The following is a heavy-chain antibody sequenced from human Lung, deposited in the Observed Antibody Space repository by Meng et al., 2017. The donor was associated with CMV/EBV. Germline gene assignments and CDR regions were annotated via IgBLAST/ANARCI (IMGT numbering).Heavy chain of an antibody. Sequence: SVKVSCXASGYTFTSYDINWVRQATGQGLEWMGWMNPNSGNTAYAPKFQCRLTMTRNTSINTAYMDLSSLRSEDTAIYYCTRGRGSTHKGNWFDPWGQGTLVTVSS. J-gene: IGHJ5*02. V-gene: IGHV1-8*01. D-gene: IGHD3-10*01. CDR2: MNPNSGNT. CDR3: TRGRGSTHKGNWFDP. CDR1: GYTFTSYD.